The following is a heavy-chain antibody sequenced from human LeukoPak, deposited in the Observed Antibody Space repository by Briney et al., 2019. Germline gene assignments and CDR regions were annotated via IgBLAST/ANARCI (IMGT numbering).Heavy chain of an antibody. CDR1: GYTFTGYY. CDR3: ARASQIMVRGVISLAY. J-gene: IGHJ4*02. V-gene: IGHV1-2*02. D-gene: IGHD3-10*01. Sequence: ASVKVSCKASGYTFTGYYMHWVRQAPGQGLEWMGWINPNSGGTNYAQKFQGRVTMTRDTSISTAYMELSRLRSDDTAVYYCARASQIMVRGVISLAYWGQGTLVTVSS. CDR2: INPNSGGT.